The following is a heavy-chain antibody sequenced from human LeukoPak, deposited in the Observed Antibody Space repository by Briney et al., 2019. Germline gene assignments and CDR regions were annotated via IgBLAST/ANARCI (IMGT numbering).Heavy chain of an antibody. CDR3: ARELYCSGGSCYHFDY. J-gene: IGHJ4*02. CDR2: IYPGDSDT. CDR1: GYSFSSYW. D-gene: IGHD2-15*01. Sequence: GESLKISCKGSGYSFSSYWIGWVRQMPGKGLEWMEIIYPGDSDTRYSPSFQGQVTISADESINTAYLQWSSLKASDTAMYYCARELYCSGGSCYHFDYWGQGTLVTVSS. V-gene: IGHV5-51*01.